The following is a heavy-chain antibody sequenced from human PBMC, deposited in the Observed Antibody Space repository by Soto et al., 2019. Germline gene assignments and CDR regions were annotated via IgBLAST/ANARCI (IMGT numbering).Heavy chain of an antibody. CDR2: ISYSGTT. D-gene: IGHD3-3*01. Sequence: SETLSLTCTVSGGSISNNHYYWGWVRQPPGKGLEWIASISYSGTTYYNPSLKSRVTKSVDTSRNQFSLRLTSVTAADTAVYYCAREKSGYYDYWGQGTLVTVSS. CDR3: AREKSGYYDY. CDR1: GGSISNNHYY. V-gene: IGHV4-39*01. J-gene: IGHJ4*02.